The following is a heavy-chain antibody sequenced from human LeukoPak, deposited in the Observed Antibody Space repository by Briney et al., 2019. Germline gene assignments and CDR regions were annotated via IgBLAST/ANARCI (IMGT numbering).Heavy chain of an antibody. J-gene: IGHJ4*02. V-gene: IGHV3-11*06. CDR2: ITAGTTYT. CDR3: AKSLDSSSWFYFDH. Sequence: PRGSLRLSCVASGFTFSDYYVSWIRQAPGKGLEWVSYITAGTTYTKYADSVKGRFTISRGTTKNSVSLQMNSLRAEDTAVYYCAKSLDSSSWFYFDHWGLGTLVTVSS. D-gene: IGHD6-19*01. CDR1: GFTFSDYY.